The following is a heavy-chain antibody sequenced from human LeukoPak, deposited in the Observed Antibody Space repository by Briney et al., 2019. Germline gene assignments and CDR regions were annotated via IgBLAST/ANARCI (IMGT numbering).Heavy chain of an antibody. CDR2: LIENGATT. CDR1: GFTFRSHA. Sequence: GSLSLSCAASGFTFRSHAMSWVRQAPGKGLEWVSGLIENGATTYYADSVKGRFSISRDNSMNTVYLQMNNLRAEDTAVYYCAKGGVYGDYYFDYWGQGTLVTVSS. D-gene: IGHD4-17*01. V-gene: IGHV3-23*01. J-gene: IGHJ4*02. CDR3: AKGGVYGDYYFDY.